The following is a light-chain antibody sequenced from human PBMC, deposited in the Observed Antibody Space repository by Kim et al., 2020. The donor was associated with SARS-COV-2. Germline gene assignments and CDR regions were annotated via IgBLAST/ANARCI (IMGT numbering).Light chain of an antibody. CDR3: QQLNSYPRT. Sequence: ASVGARVTITCRASQAISTYLAWYQQTPGRAPNLLIYAASTMQSGVPSRFSGSGSGTEFTLTISSLQSEDFATYYCQQLNSYPRTFGQGTKVDIK. V-gene: IGKV1-9*01. J-gene: IGKJ1*01. CDR1: QAISTY. CDR2: AAS.